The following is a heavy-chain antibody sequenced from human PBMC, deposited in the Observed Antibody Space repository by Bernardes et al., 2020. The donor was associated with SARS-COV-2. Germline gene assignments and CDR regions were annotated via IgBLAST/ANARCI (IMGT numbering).Heavy chain of an antibody. D-gene: IGHD5-18*01. CDR3: TRVDTALELGFDY. J-gene: IGHJ4*02. CDR2: IYPGDSDT. V-gene: IGHV5-51*01. Sequence: GESLKISCKGSGYRFTSYWIGWVRQMPGKGLEWMGIIYPGDSDTRYSPSFQGQVTISVDKSINTAYLQWSSLKASDTAMYYCTRVDTALELGFDYWGQGTLVTVSS. CDR1: GYRFTSYW.